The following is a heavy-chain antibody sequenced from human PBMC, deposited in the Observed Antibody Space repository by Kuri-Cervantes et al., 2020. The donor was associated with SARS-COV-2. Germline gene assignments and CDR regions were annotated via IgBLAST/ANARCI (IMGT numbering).Heavy chain of an antibody. D-gene: IGHD3-3*01. J-gene: IGHJ6*03. Sequence: GGSLRLSCAASGFTFSSYAMSWVRQAPGKGLEWVSAISGSGGGTYYADSVKGRFTISRDNSKNTLYLQMNSLRAEDTAVYYCAKVYYDFWSGYYNYYYYMDVWGKGTTVTVSS. V-gene: IGHV3-23*01. CDR3: AKVYYDFWSGYYNYYYYMDV. CDR1: GFTFSSYA. CDR2: ISGSGGGT.